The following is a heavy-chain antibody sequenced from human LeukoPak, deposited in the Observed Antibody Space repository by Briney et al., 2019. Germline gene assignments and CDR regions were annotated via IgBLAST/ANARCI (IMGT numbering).Heavy chain of an antibody. CDR3: AKQGLSWGQQYYYDTSGRQIDY. J-gene: IGHJ4*02. D-gene: IGHD3-22*01. Sequence: GRSLRLSCAASGFTFNNHVMHWVRQAPGKGLEWVAVISSDGSMKYYADSVKGRFTISRDNSQNTLYLQMNSLRAEDTAVYYCAKQGLSWGQQYYYDTSGRQIDYWGQGTLVTVSS. CDR2: ISSDGSMK. CDR1: GFTFNNHV. V-gene: IGHV3-30*04.